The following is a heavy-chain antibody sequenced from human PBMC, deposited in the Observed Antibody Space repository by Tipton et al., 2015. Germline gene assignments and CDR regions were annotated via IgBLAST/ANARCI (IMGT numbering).Heavy chain of an antibody. Sequence: TLSLTCTVSGGSISSYYWSWIRQSPGKGLGWIGYIDYSGSTRYNPSLKSRLTMSVDTSKKRFSLMLSSVTAADTAVYYCARAGMAHFDYWGQGTLVTVSS. D-gene: IGHD5-24*01. J-gene: IGHJ4*02. CDR1: GGSISSYY. V-gene: IGHV4-59*01. CDR3: ARAGMAHFDY. CDR2: IDYSGST.